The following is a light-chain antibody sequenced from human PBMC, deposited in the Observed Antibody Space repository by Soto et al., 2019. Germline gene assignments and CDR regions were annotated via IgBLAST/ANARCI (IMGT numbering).Light chain of an antibody. Sequence: SPLSLPVTLGKQASISRAFCRSFLHSTGYNYLDWYLQKPGQSPQLLIYLGSNRSSGAPDRFSGSGSGTDFTLKITRVEAEDVGVYYCMQTTHWPRTFGQGTKVDIK. CDR3: MQTTHWPRT. CDR2: LGS. V-gene: IGKV2-28*01. J-gene: IGKJ1*01. CDR1: RSFLHSTGYNY.